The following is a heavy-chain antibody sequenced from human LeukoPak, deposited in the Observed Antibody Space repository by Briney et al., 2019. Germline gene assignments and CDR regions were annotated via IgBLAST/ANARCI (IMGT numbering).Heavy chain of an antibody. J-gene: IGHJ4*02. CDR3: AREGITIFGVVIIRDFGY. V-gene: IGHV3-11*04. CDR1: GFTFSDYY. Sequence: GGSLRLSCAASGFTFSDYYMSWIRQAPGKGLEWVSYISSSGSTIYYADSVKGRFTISRDNAKNSLYLQMNSLRAEDTAVYYCAREGITIFGVVIIRDFGYWGQGTLVTVSS. D-gene: IGHD3-3*01. CDR2: ISSSGSTI.